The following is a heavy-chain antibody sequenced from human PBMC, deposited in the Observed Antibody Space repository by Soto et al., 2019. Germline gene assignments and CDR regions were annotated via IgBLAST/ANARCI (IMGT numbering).Heavy chain of an antibody. CDR1: GGSISTYY. J-gene: IGHJ5*02. V-gene: IGHV4-59*01. D-gene: IGHD2-2*01. CDR2: IHYSGNT. CDR3: ARDQLGYCSSTSCYYGLDP. Sequence: QVQLQESGPGLVEPSKTLSLTCLVSGGSISTYYWSWIRQPPGKGLEWIGYIHYSGNTNYNSSLKTRVTRSVDTSKNQFSLKLSSVTAADTAVYFCARDQLGYCSSTSCYYGLDPWGQGTLVTVSS.